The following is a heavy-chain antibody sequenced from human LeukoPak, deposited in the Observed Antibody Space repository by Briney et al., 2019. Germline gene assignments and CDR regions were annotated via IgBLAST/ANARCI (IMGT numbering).Heavy chain of an antibody. D-gene: IGHD5-18*01. J-gene: IGHJ6*02. Sequence: PSETLSLTCTVSGGSISSYYWSWIRQPPGKGLECIGYIYHSGSTNYNPSLKSRVTISVDTPKNQFSLKLSSVTAADTAVYYCARRTGYSYGYDSYYIMDVWGQGTTVTVSS. CDR3: ARRTGYSYGYDSYYIMDV. V-gene: IGHV4-59*08. CDR1: GGSISSYY. CDR2: IYHSGST.